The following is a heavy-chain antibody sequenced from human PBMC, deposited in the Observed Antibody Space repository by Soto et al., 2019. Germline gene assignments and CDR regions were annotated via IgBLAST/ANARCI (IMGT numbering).Heavy chain of an antibody. Sequence: EVQLLGSGGGSVQPGGSLRLSCADSGFTFSNYGMTWVRQAPGKGLEWLSATSDGSTFYRESVKGRFTMSRDDSINMLFLHMSSLRAEDTATYYCARLVPGTWFGDYWGQGILVSVSS. V-gene: IGHV3-23*01. CDR1: GFTFSNYG. J-gene: IGHJ4*02. D-gene: IGHD6-19*01. CDR2: TSDGST. CDR3: ARLVPGTWFGDY.